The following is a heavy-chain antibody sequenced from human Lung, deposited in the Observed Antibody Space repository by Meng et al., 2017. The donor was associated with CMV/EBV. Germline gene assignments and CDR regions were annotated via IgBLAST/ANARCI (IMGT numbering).Heavy chain of an antibody. V-gene: IGHV4-4*02. CDR3: ARIERRRILKYCGSDCSTTDY. CDR1: SDL. J-gene: IGHJ4*02. D-gene: IGHD2-21*02. CDR2: IYPSGGT. Sequence: SDLCTWVGRVPGKGLQWIGEIYPSGGTNYNPSLKGQVPISVDKFKNQFSLKLGSVTAADTAVYYCARIERRRILKYCGSDCSTTDYWGQGTLVTVSS.